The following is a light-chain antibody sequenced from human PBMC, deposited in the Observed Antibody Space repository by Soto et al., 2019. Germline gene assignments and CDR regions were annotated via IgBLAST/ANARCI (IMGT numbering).Light chain of an antibody. J-gene: IGLJ2*01. CDR1: KLGDKY. CDR3: QAWDNSTPVV. CDR2: EDR. Sequence: ELTQPPSVSVSPGQTASITCSGDKLGDKYACWYQQKPGQSPVLVIYEDRKRPSGIPERFSGSNSGNTATLTISGTQAMDEADYYCQAWDNSTPVVFGGGTKLTVL. V-gene: IGLV3-1*01.